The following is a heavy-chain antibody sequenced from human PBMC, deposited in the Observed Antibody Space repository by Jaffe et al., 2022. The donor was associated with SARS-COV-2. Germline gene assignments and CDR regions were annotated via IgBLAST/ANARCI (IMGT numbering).Heavy chain of an antibody. CDR1: GYSISSAYH. CDR2: IHESGRT. CDR3: ARGGGYTGYDVSYMDV. V-gene: IGHV4-38-2*02. D-gene: IGHD5-12*01. Sequence: QVQLQESGPGLVKPSETLSLTCTVSGYSISSAYHWAWIRQSPGKGLEWIGSIHESGRTYYNWSLKSRITTSVDTSKNQFFLKLSSVTAADTAVYYCARGGGYTGYDVSYMDVWGKGTTVTVSS. J-gene: IGHJ6*03.